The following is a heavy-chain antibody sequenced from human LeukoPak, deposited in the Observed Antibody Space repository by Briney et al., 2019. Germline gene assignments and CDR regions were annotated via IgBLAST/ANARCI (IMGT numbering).Heavy chain of an antibody. D-gene: IGHD3-22*01. Sequence: ASVKVSCKASGYTFTGYYMHWVRQAPGQGLEWMGWISAYNGNTNYAQKLQGRVTMTTDTSTSTAYMELRSLRSDDTAVYYCARAYDSSTFDIWGQGTMVTVSS. CDR2: ISAYNGNT. V-gene: IGHV1-18*04. CDR3: ARAYDSSTFDI. J-gene: IGHJ3*02. CDR1: GYTFTGYY.